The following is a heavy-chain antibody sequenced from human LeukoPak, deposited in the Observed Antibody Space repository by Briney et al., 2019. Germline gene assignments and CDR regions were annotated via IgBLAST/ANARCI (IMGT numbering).Heavy chain of an antibody. CDR3: ARDLTAVAGNWYFDL. V-gene: IGHV1-18*04. J-gene: IGHJ2*01. D-gene: IGHD6-19*01. CDR2: ISAYNGNT. Sequence: ASVKVSCKASGYTFTSYGISWVRQAPGQGLEWMGRISAYNGNTNYAQKFQGRVTMTTDTSTGTAYMELRSLRSDDTAVYYCARDLTAVAGNWYFDLWGRGTLVTVSS. CDR1: GYTFTSYG.